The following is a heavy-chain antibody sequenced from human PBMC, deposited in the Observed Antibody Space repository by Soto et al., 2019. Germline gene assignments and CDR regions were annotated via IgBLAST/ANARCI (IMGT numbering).Heavy chain of an antibody. CDR1: GFTFSSYG. D-gene: IGHD4-17*01. V-gene: IGHV3-33*08. Sequence: GGSLRLSCAASGFTFSSYGMHWVRQAPGKGLEWVAVIWYDGSNKYYADSVKGRFTISRDNSKNTLYLQMNSLRAEDTAVYYCARDPVTTTSGIDYWGQGTLVTVSS. CDR2: IWYDGSNK. CDR3: ARDPVTTTSGIDY. J-gene: IGHJ4*02.